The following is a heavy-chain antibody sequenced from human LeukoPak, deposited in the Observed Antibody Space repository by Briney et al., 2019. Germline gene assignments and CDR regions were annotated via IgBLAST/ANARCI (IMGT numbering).Heavy chain of an antibody. CDR3: AREGALSSSDAFDI. Sequence: GGSLRLSCAASGFTFSNYEMHWVRLVLGKGLEWVSAIGIAGNTFYAGSVKGRFTISRENAKNSFHLQMNSLGAGDTAVYYCAREGALSSSDAFDIWGQGTMVTVSS. CDR1: GFTFSNYE. D-gene: IGHD6-6*01. J-gene: IGHJ3*02. V-gene: IGHV3-13*01. CDR2: IGIAGNT.